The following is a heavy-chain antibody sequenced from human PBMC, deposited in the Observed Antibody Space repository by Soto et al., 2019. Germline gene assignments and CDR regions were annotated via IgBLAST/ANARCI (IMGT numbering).Heavy chain of an antibody. CDR2: IYYSGST. V-gene: IGHV4-59*01. Sequence: PSETLSLTCTVSGGSISSYYWSWIRQPPGKGLEWIGYIYYSGSTNYNPSLKSRVTISVDTSKNQFSLKLSSVTAADTAVYYCARIGYSSSWYSIDYWGQGTLVTVSS. CDR1: GGSISSYY. D-gene: IGHD6-13*01. J-gene: IGHJ4*02. CDR3: ARIGYSSSWYSIDY.